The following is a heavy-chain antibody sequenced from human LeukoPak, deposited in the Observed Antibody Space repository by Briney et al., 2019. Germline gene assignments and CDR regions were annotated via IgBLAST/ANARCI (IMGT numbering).Heavy chain of an antibody. CDR3: AGDGRLWHSRGYDEGVDY. D-gene: IGHD5-12*01. CDR1: LYTFTGYY. J-gene: IGHJ4*02. Sequence: ASVKDSRKASLYTFTGYYMHWVRQAPGQGLEWMGRISAYNGNTNYAQKLQGRVSMTTDTSTSTAYMELRSLRSDDTAVYYCAGDGRLWHSRGYDEGVDYWGQGTLVTVSS. V-gene: IGHV1-18*04. CDR2: ISAYNGNT.